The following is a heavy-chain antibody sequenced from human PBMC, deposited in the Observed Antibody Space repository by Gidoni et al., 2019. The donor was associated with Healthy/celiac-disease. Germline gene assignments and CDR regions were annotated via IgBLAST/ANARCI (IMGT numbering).Heavy chain of an antibody. CDR1: GFTFSRYA. Sequence: EVQLLESGGGLVQPGGSLRLSCAASGFTFSRYAMCWVRQAPGKGREWVSAISGSGGSTYYADSVKGRFTISRDNSKNTLYLQMNSLRAEDTAVYYCANSLRYFDWFPLDYWGQGTLVTVSS. V-gene: IGHV3-23*01. D-gene: IGHD3-9*01. J-gene: IGHJ4*02. CDR3: ANSLRYFDWFPLDY. CDR2: ISGSGGST.